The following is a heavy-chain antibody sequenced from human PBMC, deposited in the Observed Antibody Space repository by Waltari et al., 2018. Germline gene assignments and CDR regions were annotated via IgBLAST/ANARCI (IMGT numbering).Heavy chain of an antibody. CDR2: IYYSGST. J-gene: IGHJ5*02. D-gene: IGHD2-2*01. Sequence: QVQLQESGPGLVKPSETLSLTCTVSGGSISSYYWSWIRQPPGKGLEWIGYIYYSGSTNSNPSLKSRVTIAVDTSKNQFSLKLSTVTAADTAVYYCARARYCSSTSCRGLPNWFDPWGQGTLVTVSS. CDR1: GGSISSYY. V-gene: IGHV4-59*01. CDR3: ARARYCSSTSCRGLPNWFDP.